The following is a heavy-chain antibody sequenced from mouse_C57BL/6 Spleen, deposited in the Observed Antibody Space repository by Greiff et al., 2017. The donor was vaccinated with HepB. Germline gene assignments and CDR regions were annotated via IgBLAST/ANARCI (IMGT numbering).Heavy chain of an antibody. CDR3: ARLGTDWYFDV. D-gene: IGHD4-1*01. J-gene: IGHJ1*03. Sequence: EVQGVESGGGLVKPGGSLKLSCAASGFTFSDYGMHWVRQAPEKGLEWVAYISSGSSTIYYADTVKGRFTISRDNAKNTLFLQMTSLRSEDTAMYYCARLGTDWYFDVWGTGTTVTVSS. V-gene: IGHV5-17*01. CDR1: GFTFSDYG. CDR2: ISSGSSTI.